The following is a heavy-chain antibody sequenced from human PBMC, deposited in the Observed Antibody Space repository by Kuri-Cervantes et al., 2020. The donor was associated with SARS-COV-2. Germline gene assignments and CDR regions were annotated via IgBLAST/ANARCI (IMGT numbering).Heavy chain of an antibody. J-gene: IGHJ2*01. V-gene: IGHV3-30-3*01. D-gene: IGHD1-7*01. CDR1: GFTFSTYT. CDR3: ARGFELLRDFDL. Sequence: GESLKISCAASGFTFSTYTMHWVRQAPGKGLEWVAVTTDDGTNKYYADSVKGRFTISRDNSKNTPYLQMNSLRTEDTAVYYCARGFELLRDFDLWGRGTLVTVSS. CDR2: TTDDGTNK.